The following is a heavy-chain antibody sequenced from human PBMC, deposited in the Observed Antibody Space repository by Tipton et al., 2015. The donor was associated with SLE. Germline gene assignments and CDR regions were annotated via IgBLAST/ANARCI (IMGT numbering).Heavy chain of an antibody. V-gene: IGHV1-69*01. D-gene: IGHD2-21*02. CDR2: IIPIFGTA. Sequence: QVQLVQSGAEVKKPGSSVKVSCKASGGTFSSYAFSWVRQAPGQGLEWMGGIIPIFGTAHYAQKFQGRVTITADESTSTAYMALSSLRSEDTAVYYCASSSGLGLVVTAIHASDIWGQGTMVAVSS. CDR1: GGTFSSYA. CDR3: ASSSGLGLVVTAIHASDI. J-gene: IGHJ3*02.